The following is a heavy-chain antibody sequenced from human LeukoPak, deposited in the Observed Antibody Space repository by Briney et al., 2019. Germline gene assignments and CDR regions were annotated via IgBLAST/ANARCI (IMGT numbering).Heavy chain of an antibody. Sequence: ASVKVSCKASGYTFTSQGISWVRQAPGQGLEWMGWISAYNGNTNYAQKLQGRVTMTTDTSTSTAYMELRSLRSDDTAVYYCARDWAYYYGSGSVIFDYWGQGTLVTVSS. CDR3: ARDWAYYYGSGSVIFDY. D-gene: IGHD3-10*01. V-gene: IGHV1-18*01. CDR1: GYTFTSQG. J-gene: IGHJ4*02. CDR2: ISAYNGNT.